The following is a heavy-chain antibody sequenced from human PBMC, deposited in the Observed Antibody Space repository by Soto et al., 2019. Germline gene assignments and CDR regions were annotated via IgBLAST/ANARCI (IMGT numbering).Heavy chain of an antibody. Sequence: PGGSLRLSCAASGFTFSSYALSWVRQAPGKGLEWVSAISGSGGSTYYADSVKGRFTISRDNSKNTLYLQMNILRAEETAVYYCAKPSIRITFGGYYFDYWGQGALVTVSS. CDR3: AKPSIRITFGGYYFDY. CDR1: GFTFSSYA. D-gene: IGHD3-16*01. V-gene: IGHV3-23*01. CDR2: ISGSGGST. J-gene: IGHJ4*02.